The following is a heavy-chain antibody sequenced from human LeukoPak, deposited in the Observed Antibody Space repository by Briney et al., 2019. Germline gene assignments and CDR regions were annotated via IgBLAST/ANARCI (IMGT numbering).Heavy chain of an antibody. CDR1: GYTFTGYY. Sequence: ASVKVSCKASGYTFTGYYMHWVRQAPGQGLEWMGWINPNSGGTNYAQKFQGRVTMTRDTSISTAYMELSRLRSDDTAVYYCARDTRGYSYGQAYWGREPWSPSPQ. D-gene: IGHD5-18*01. V-gene: IGHV1-2*02. CDR3: ARDTRGYSYGQAY. CDR2: INPNSGGT. J-gene: IGHJ4*02.